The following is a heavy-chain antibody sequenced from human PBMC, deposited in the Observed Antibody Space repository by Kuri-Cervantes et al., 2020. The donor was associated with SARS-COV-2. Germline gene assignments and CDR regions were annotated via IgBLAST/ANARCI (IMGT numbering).Heavy chain of an antibody. CDR2: TYHSGST. J-gene: IGHJ6*02. CDR3: ARGVDRKEIYYYYYGMDV. V-gene: IGHV4-30-2*01. CDR1: GGSISSGGYS. D-gene: IGHD2-15*01. Sequence: LRLSCAVSGGSISSGGYSWSWIRQPPGKGLEWIGYTYHSGSTYYNPSLKSRVTISVDRSKNQFSLKLSSVTAADTAVYYCARGVDRKEIYYYYYGMDVWGQGTTVTVSS.